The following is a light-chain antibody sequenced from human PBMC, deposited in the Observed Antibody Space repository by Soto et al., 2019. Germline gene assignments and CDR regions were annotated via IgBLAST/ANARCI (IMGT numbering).Light chain of an antibody. V-gene: IGKV3-11*01. CDR3: QQPTT. J-gene: IGKJ5*01. CDR2: DAS. CDR1: QSVSSY. Sequence: EIVLTQSPATLSLSPGERATLSCRASQSVSSYLAWYQQKPGQAPRLLIYDASNRATGIPARFSGSGSGTDFTLPIRSLDPEDFAVYYCQQPTTFGQGTRLDIK.